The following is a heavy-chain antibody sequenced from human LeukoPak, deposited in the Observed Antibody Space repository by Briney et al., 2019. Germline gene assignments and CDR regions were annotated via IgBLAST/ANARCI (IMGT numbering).Heavy chain of an antibody. D-gene: IGHD4-17*01. Sequence: SETLSLTCTVSGGSISSYYWSWIRQPAGKGLEWIGRIYSSGSTNYNPSLKSRDTMSVDTSKKQFSLRLTSVTAADTAVYYCARDHSTVTTFDYWGQGTLVTVSS. CDR2: IYSSGST. J-gene: IGHJ4*02. CDR3: ARDHSTVTTFDY. CDR1: GGSISSYY. V-gene: IGHV4-4*07.